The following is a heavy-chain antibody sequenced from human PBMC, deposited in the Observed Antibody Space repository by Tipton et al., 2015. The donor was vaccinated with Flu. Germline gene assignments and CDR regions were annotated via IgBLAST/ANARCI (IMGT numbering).Heavy chain of an antibody. CDR3: AKGRGAASSSGVFDS. CDR1: GGSISNYY. Sequence: TLSLTCTVSGGSISNYYWGWIRQPAGKGLEFIGRMYASGGTRYNPSLKSRVTMSANTSKNQVSLMLSSVAAADTAVYFCAKGRGAASSSGVFDSWGQGTLVTVSS. CDR2: MYASGGT. J-gene: IGHJ4*02. D-gene: IGHD6-6*01. V-gene: IGHV4-4*07.